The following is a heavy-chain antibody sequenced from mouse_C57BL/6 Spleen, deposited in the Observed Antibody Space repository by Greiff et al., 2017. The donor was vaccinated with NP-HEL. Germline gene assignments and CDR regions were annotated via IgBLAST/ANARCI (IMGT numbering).Heavy chain of an antibody. V-gene: IGHV1-80*01. Sequence: VQLVESGAELVKPGASVKISCKASGYAFSSYWMNWVKQRPGKGLEWIGQIYPGDGDTNYNGKFKGKAKLTADKSSSTTYMQLSSLTSEDSAVYVCARNSDGNVPFDYWGQGTTLTVSS. D-gene: IGHD2-1*01. J-gene: IGHJ2*01. CDR3: ARNSDGNVPFDY. CDR1: GYAFSSYW. CDR2: IYPGDGDT.